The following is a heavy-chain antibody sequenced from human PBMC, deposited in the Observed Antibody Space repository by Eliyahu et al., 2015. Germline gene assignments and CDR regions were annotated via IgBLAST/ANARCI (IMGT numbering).Heavy chain of an antibody. Sequence: QVQLVQSGAEVKKPGSSVKVSCKASGGTFXSXAIXWXXXAPGPGLEWMGGIIPIXGTANYAQKFQGRVTITADESTSTAYMELSSLRSEDTAVYYCASPRRAYYYDSSGYYHGNQYYYYYYGMDVWGQGTTVTVSS. CDR2: IIPIXGTA. CDR1: GGTFXSXA. CDR3: ASPRRAYYYDSSGYYHGNQYYYYYYGMDV. V-gene: IGHV1-69*01. D-gene: IGHD3-22*01. J-gene: IGHJ6*02.